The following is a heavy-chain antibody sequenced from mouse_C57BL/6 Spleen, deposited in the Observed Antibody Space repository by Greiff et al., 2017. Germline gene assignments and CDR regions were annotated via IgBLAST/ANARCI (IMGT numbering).Heavy chain of an antibody. Sequence: EVKLKESEGGLVQPGSSMKLSCTASGFTFSDYYMAWVRQVPEKGLEWVANINYDGSSTYYLDSLKSRFIISRDNAKNILYLQMSSLKSEDTATYYCARAWDGDYYAMDYWGQGTSVTVSS. V-gene: IGHV5-16*01. CDR2: INYDGSST. CDR1: GFTFSDYY. CDR3: ARAWDGDYYAMDY. D-gene: IGHD4-1*01. J-gene: IGHJ4*01.